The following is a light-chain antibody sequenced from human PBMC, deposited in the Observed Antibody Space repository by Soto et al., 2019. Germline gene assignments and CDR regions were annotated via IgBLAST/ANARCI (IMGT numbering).Light chain of an antibody. CDR3: CSYAGSYTWV. J-gene: IGLJ3*02. CDR1: SSDVGGYNY. CDR2: DVS. V-gene: IGLV2-11*01. Sequence: QSALTQPRSVSGSPGQSVTISCTGTSSDVGGYNYVSWYQQHPGKAPKLMLYDVSKRPSGVPDRFSGSKSGNTASLTISGLQTEDEADYYCCSYAGSYTWVFGGGTQETVL.